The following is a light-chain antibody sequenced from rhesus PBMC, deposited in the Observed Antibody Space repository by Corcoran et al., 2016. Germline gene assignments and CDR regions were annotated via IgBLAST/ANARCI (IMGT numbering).Light chain of an antibody. V-gene: IGKV3S9*01. J-gene: IGKJ4*01. CDR3: QQCNNWLT. CDR2: GAS. Sequence: EIVMTQSPATLSLSPGERATLSCRASQGASRYVAWYQQKPKEAPRLLSYGASSRATGIPDRFSGSWFGTNVILINSSLEPEDVGVNCCQQCNNWLTFSEGTKVELK. CDR1: QGASRY.